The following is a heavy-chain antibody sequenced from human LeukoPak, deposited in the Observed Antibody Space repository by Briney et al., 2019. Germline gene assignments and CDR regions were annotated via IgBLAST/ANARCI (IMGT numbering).Heavy chain of an antibody. D-gene: IGHD2-2*02. CDR3: ARANPEYQLLYPDY. Sequence: GGSLRLSCAASGFTFSSYWMSWVRQAPGKGLEWVANIKQDGSEKYYVDSVKGRFTISRDNAKNSLYLQMNSLRAEDTAVYYCARANPEYQLLYPDYWGQGTLVTVSS. CDR2: IKQDGSEK. J-gene: IGHJ4*02. V-gene: IGHV3-7*01. CDR1: GFTFSSYW.